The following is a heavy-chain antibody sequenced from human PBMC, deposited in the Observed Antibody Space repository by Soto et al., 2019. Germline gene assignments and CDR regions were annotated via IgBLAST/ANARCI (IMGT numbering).Heavy chain of an antibody. CDR1: GASISYGGFS. Sequence: PSETLSLTCTVSGASISYGGFSWSWIRQSPGKGLEWIGYISHLENTYFHPSFKSRLTMSIYRSRNQFSLNLSSVTAADRAVYYCVRGGGYDPFDYWGQGVLVTVSS. J-gene: IGHJ4*02. V-gene: IGHV4-30-2*06. CDR2: ISHLENT. D-gene: IGHD5-12*01. CDR3: VRGGGYDPFDY.